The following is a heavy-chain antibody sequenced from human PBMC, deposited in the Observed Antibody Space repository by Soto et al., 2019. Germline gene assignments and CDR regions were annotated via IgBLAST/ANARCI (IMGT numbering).Heavy chain of an antibody. J-gene: IGHJ6*03. CDR1: GYTFTSYD. Sequence: VASVKVSCKASGYTFTSYDINWVRQATGQGLEWMGWMNPNSGNTGYAQKFQGRVTMTRNTSISTAYMELSSLRSEDTAVYYCARGRRFGDYYYMDVWGKGTTVTVSS. D-gene: IGHD3-10*01. V-gene: IGHV1-8*01. CDR3: ARGRRFGDYYYMDV. CDR2: MNPNSGNT.